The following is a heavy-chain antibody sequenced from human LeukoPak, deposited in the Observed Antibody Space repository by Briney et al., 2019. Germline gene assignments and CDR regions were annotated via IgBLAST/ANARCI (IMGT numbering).Heavy chain of an antibody. CDR3: AKEIWPTVTIPGRTYFDY. J-gene: IGHJ4*02. CDR1: EFSVGSNY. V-gene: IGHV3-66*01. D-gene: IGHD4-17*01. Sequence: GGSLRLSCAASEFSVGSNYMTWVRQAPGKRLEWVSLIYSGGSTYYADSVKGRFTISRDNSKNTLYLQMNSLRAEDTAVYYCAKEIWPTVTIPGRTYFDYWGQGALVTVSS. CDR2: IYSGGST.